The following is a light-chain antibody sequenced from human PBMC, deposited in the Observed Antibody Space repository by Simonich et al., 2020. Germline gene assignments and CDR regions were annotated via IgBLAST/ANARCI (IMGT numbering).Light chain of an antibody. Sequence: SYELTQPSSVSVSPGQTARITCSGGVLAKKYARWFQQKPGQAPVLVIYKDSERPSGFPGRFAGSSSGTTVTLTISGAQVEDEADYYCYSAADNNLVFGGGTKLTVL. CDR1: VLAKKY. CDR2: KDS. CDR3: YSAADNNLV. V-gene: IGLV3-27*01. J-gene: IGLJ3*02.